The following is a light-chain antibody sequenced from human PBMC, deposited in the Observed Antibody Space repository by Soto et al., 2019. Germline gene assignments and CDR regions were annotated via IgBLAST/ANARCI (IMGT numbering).Light chain of an antibody. J-gene: IGLJ2*01. V-gene: IGLV1-44*01. CDR2: GNN. Sequence: QSVLTQPPSASGTPGQRVAISCSGSSSNIGSNHVNWHQQLPGTAPKLLIYGNNQRPSGVPDRFSGSNSGNTATLTISSVEAGDEADYYCQLWDSSSDHVVFGGGTKLTVL. CDR3: QLWDSSSDHVV. CDR1: SSNIGSNH.